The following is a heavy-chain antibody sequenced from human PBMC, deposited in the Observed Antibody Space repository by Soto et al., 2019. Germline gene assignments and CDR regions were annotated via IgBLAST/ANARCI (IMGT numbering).Heavy chain of an antibody. CDR1: GLTFSNYA. J-gene: IGHJ4*02. D-gene: IGHD4-17*01. V-gene: IGHV3-30-3*01. CDR2: ISYDGTNR. Sequence: QVHLVESGGGVVQPGRSLRLSCAASGLTFSNYAMHWVRQAPGKGLEWVAFISYDGTNRCYPDSVKGRFTISRDNSKNTVYLQMNGLKTEDTAVYYCARESSSTVTTGGGGSAKDYWGQGTLVTVSS. CDR3: ARESSSTVTTGGGGSAKDY.